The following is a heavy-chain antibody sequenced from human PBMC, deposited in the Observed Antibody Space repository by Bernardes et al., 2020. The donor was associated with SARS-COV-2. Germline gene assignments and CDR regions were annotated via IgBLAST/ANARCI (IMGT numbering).Heavy chain of an antibody. Sequence: GGSLRLSCAASGFTFSSYWMSWVRQAPGKGLEWVANIKEDGSEKNYVDSVKGRFSISRDNAKNSLYLQMNSLRAEDTAVYYCARESIAARRGFDPWGQGTLVTVSS. V-gene: IGHV3-7*01. CDR2: IKEDGSEK. CDR3: ARESIAARRGFDP. D-gene: IGHD6-6*01. J-gene: IGHJ5*02. CDR1: GFTFSSYW.